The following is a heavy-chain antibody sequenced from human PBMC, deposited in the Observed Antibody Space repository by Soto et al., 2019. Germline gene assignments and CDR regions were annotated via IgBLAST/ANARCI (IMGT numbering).Heavy chain of an antibody. CDR2: IYHSGST. Sequence: SETLSLTCAVSGGSISSGGYSWSWIRQPPGKGLEWIGYIYHSGSTYYNPSLKSRVTISVDRSKNQFSLKLSSVTAADTAVYYCARSYSSSWYGNGLDYWGQGTLVTVSS. CDR3: ARSYSSSWYGNGLDY. J-gene: IGHJ4*02. V-gene: IGHV4-30-2*01. D-gene: IGHD6-13*01. CDR1: GGSISSGGYS.